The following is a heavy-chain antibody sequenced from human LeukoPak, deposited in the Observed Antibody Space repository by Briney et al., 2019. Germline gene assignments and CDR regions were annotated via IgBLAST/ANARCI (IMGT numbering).Heavy chain of an antibody. D-gene: IGHD6-19*01. CDR2: ISYDGSNK. CDR1: GFTFSSYG. V-gene: IGHV3-30*18. Sequence: GGSLRLSCAASGFTFSSYGMHWVRQAPGKGLEWVAVISYDGSNKYYADSVKGRFTISRDNSKNTLYLQMNSLRAEDTAVYYCAKGLQAGHFDYWGQGTLVTVSS. CDR3: AKGLQAGHFDY. J-gene: IGHJ4*02.